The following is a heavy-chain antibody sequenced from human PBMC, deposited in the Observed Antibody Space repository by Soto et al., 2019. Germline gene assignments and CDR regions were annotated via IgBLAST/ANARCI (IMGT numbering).Heavy chain of an antibody. J-gene: IGHJ4*02. CDR3: ARHADYDILSGYYNEALGY. CDR2: IYPGDSDT. CDR1: GYSFTSYW. Sequence: PGESLKISCNGSGYSFTSYWIGWARQMPGKGLESMGIIYPGDSDTRSSPSFQGQVTISADKSISTAYLQWSSLKASGTAMYYCARHADYDILSGYYNEALGYWGQGTLVTVSS. V-gene: IGHV5-51*01. D-gene: IGHD3-9*01.